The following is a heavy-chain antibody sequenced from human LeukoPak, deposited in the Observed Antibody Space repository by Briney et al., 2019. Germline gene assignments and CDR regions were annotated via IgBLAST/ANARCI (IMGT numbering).Heavy chain of an antibody. J-gene: IGHJ4*02. Sequence: ASVKVSCKASGYTFTSYAMHWVRQAPGQRLEWMGWINAGNGNTKYSQKFQGRVTITTDESTSTAYMELSSLRSEDTAVYYCARSVENPVYDYVWGSYRSLPLDYWGRGTLVTVSS. CDR1: GYTFTSYA. CDR3: ARSVENPVYDYVWGSYRSLPLDY. D-gene: IGHD3-16*02. V-gene: IGHV1-3*01. CDR2: INAGNGNT.